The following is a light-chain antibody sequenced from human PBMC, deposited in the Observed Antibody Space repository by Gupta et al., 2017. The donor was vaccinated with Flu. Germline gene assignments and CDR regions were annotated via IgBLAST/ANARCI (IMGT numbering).Light chain of an antibody. Sequence: EIVLTQSPGTLSLSPGERATLPCRASQSVSSSYLAWYQQKPGQNPSILIYRASSRVTGIPDRVGGSGDGTDSTRTIRRLEPEDCDGQNRHQFIWTFGQGTXVEIK. CDR3: HQFIWT. J-gene: IGKJ1*01. CDR2: RAS. CDR1: QSVSSSY. V-gene: IGKV3-20*01.